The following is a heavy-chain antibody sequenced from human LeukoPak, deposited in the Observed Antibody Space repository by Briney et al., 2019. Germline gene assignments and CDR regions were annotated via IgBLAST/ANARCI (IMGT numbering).Heavy chain of an antibody. Sequence: GGSLRLSCATSGFTFSSYAMSWVRQAPGKGLEWVSAISGSGGSTYYADSVKGRFTISRDNSKNTLYLQMNSLRAEDTAVYYCAKDTTIFGVGSGYWGQGTLVTVSS. CDR2: ISGSGGST. D-gene: IGHD3-3*01. J-gene: IGHJ4*02. V-gene: IGHV3-23*01. CDR1: GFTFSSYA. CDR3: AKDTTIFGVGSGY.